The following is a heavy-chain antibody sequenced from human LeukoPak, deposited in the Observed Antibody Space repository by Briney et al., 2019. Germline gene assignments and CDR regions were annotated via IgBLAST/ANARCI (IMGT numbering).Heavy chain of an antibody. V-gene: IGHV5-51*01. J-gene: IGHJ3*02. CDR1: GYSFTSYW. CDR2: IYPGDSDT. CDR3: AIGLLEWLLANAFDI. D-gene: IGHD3-3*01. Sequence: GESLKISCKGSGYSFTSYWIGWVRQMPGKGLEWMGIIYPGDSDTRYSPSFQGQVTISADKSISTAYLQWSSLKASDTAMYYCAIGLLEWLLANAFDIWGQGTMVTVSS.